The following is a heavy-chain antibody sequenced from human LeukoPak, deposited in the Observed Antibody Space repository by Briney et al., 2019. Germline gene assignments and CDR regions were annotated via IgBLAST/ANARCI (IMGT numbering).Heavy chain of an antibody. D-gene: IGHD3-10*01. CDR3: ATMVRGVIIPSY. CDR2: IYYSGST. CDR1: GGSISSSSYY. J-gene: IGHJ4*02. Sequence: SETLSLTCTVSGGSISSSSYYWGWIRQPPGKGLEWIGSIYYSGSTYYNPSLKSRVTISVDTSKNQFSLKLSSVTAAGTAVYYCATMVRGVIIPSYWGQGTLVTSPQ. V-gene: IGHV4-39*01.